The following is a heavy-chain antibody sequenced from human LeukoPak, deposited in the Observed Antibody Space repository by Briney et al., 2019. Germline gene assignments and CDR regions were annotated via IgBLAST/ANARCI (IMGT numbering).Heavy chain of an antibody. D-gene: IGHD6-19*01. CDR1: GFTVSSNY. J-gene: IGHJ4*02. V-gene: IGHV3-66*01. CDR3: ARDRRGYSSGWYYSDY. Sequence: GGSLRLSCAASGFTVSSNYMSWVRQAPGRGLEWVSVIYSGGSTYYADSVKGRFTISRDNSKNTLYLQMNSLRAEDTAVYYCARDRRGYSSGWYYSDYWGQGTLVTVSS. CDR2: IYSGGST.